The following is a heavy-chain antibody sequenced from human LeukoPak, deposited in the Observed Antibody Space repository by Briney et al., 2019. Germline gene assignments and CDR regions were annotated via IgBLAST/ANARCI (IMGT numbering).Heavy chain of an antibody. CDR1: GFTFTSHW. V-gene: IGHV3-7*01. J-gene: IGHJ4*02. CDR2: MKLDGSEK. D-gene: IGHD2-8*01. Sequence: PGGSLRLSCAASGFTFTSHWMSWVRQAPGKGREWVARMKLDGSEKYYVDSVKGRFTISRDNAKTSLYLEMNSLRAEDTAVYYCARDATYCTNGVCYTRFDYWGQGTLVTVSS. CDR3: ARDATYCTNGVCYTRFDY.